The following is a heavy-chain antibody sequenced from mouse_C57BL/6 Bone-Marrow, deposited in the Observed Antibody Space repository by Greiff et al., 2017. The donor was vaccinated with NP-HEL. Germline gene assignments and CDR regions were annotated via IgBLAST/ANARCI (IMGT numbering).Heavy chain of an antibody. V-gene: IGHV5-4*01. CDR1: GFTFSSYA. J-gene: IGHJ3*01. Sequence: EVQLVESGGGLVKPGGSLKLSCAASGFTFSSYAMSWVRQTPEKRLEWVATISDGGSYTSSPDAVKGRFTISRDNAKNNLYLQMSHLKSEDTALYYCARDYYGSSTLFAYWGQGTLVTVSA. CDR2: ISDGGSYT. D-gene: IGHD1-1*01. CDR3: ARDYYGSSTLFAY.